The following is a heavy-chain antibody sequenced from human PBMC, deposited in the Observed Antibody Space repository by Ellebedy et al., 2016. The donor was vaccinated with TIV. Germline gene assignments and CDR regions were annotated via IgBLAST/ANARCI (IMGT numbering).Heavy chain of an antibody. CDR3: VRLTDGMDV. D-gene: IGHD5-24*01. CDR1: GYIFDTHW. J-gene: IGHJ6*02. CDR2: IYPGDSDT. Sequence: GESLKISCKTSGYIFDTHWIGWVRQLPGKGLHWLGIIYPGDSDTRYHPSLEGRVTISVDKSTTTAFLHLDRLGASDSALYYCVRLTDGMDVWGPGTTITVSS. V-gene: IGHV5-51*01.